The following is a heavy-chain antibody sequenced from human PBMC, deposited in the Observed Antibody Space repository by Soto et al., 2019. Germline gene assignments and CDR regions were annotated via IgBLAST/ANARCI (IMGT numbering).Heavy chain of an antibody. CDR2: IYYSGST. J-gene: IGHJ6*02. CDR3: ARDYAGSSSWSYYYYGMDV. CDR1: GGSISSGGYY. Sequence: SETLSLTCTVSGGSISSGGYYWSWIRQHPGKGLEWIGYIYYSGSTYYNPSLKSRVTISVDTSKNQFSLKLSSVTAADTAVYYCARDYAGSSSWSYYYYGMDVWGQGTTVTVSS. V-gene: IGHV4-31*03. D-gene: IGHD6-13*01.